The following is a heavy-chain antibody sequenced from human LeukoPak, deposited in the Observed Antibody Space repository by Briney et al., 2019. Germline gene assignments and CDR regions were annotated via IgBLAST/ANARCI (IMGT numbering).Heavy chain of an antibody. Sequence: PSQTLSLTCTVSGGSISSGGYYWSWICQHPGKGLEWIGYIYYSGSTYYNPSLKSRVTISVDTSKNQFSLKLSSVTAADTAVYYCATFGYSSSSRFDYWGQGTLVTVSS. CDR1: GGSISSGGYY. D-gene: IGHD6-6*01. CDR3: ATFGYSSSSRFDY. CDR2: IYYSGST. J-gene: IGHJ4*02. V-gene: IGHV4-31*03.